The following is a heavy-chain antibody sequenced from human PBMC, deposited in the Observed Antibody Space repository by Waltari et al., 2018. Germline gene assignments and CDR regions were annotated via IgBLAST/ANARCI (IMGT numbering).Heavy chain of an antibody. V-gene: IGHV3-23*01. Sequence: EVQLLESGGGLVHPGGSLTLSCQASGSSLSTYVMNWGRLAPGKVLEWVSSISDAGGIINYADSVKGRFTISRDNSKNTLYLQMNSRRVDDTAVYYCARVSGVDSWGQGTLVTISS. CDR3: ARVSGVDS. CDR2: ISDAGGII. D-gene: IGHD7-27*01. J-gene: IGHJ4*02. CDR1: GSSLSTYV.